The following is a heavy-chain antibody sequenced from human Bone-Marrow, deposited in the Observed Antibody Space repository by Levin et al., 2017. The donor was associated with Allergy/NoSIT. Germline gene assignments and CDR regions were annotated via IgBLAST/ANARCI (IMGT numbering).Heavy chain of an antibody. CDR2: VADSGTT. J-gene: IGHJ4*02. CDR1: GGSVSGKY. Sequence: PSETLSLTCTVSGGSVSGKYWTWIRQPPQKPLEWIGYVADSGTTRYNPSLESRVTMSLDTSRNEISLRLRSVTAADTAMCFCARVHAYEFVLGGYLSPPTFDFWGQGIHVTVSS. D-gene: IGHD3-16*01. V-gene: IGHV4-59*02. CDR3: ARVHAYEFVLGGYLSPPTFDF.